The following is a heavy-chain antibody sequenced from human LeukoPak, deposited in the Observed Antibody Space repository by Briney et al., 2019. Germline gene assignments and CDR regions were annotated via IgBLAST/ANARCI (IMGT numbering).Heavy chain of an antibody. Sequence: GRSLRLPCAASGFTFSNYGMHWVRQAPGKGLEWVAVIWYDGSNKYYADSVKGRFTISRDNSKNTLYLQMNSLRAEDTAVYYCAKSWTQDYGDSDYFDYWGQGTLVTVSS. J-gene: IGHJ4*02. D-gene: IGHD4-17*01. CDR3: AKSWTQDYGDSDYFDY. V-gene: IGHV3-33*06. CDR2: IWYDGSNK. CDR1: GFTFSNYG.